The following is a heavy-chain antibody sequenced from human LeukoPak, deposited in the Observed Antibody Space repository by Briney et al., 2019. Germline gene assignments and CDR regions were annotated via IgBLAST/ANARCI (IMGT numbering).Heavy chain of an antibody. J-gene: IGHJ6*04. CDR2: IIPLFGTP. D-gene: IGHD2-15*01. V-gene: IGHV1-69*06. CDR1: GYTFTSYT. CDR3: ASATLRCSGGSCYEMDV. Sequence: ASVKVSCKASGYTFTSYTISWVRQAPGQGLEWMGGIIPLFGTPDYAQKFQGRVTITADKSTSTAYMELSSLRSEDTAVYYCASATLRCSGGSCYEMDVWGKGTTVTVSS.